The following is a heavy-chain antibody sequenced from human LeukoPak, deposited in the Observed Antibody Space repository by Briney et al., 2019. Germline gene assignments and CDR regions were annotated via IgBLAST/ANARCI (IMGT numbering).Heavy chain of an antibody. V-gene: IGHV3-53*01. CDR1: GFAVSSNY. J-gene: IGHJ1*01. CDR3: ARVSSGWQREYRRRTEYFQH. CDR2: IYSGGST. D-gene: IGHD6-19*01. Sequence: GGSLRLSCAASGFAVSSNYMSWVRQAPGMGLEWVSVIYSGGSTYYADSVKGRFTISRDNSKNTLYLQMNSLRAEDTAVYYCARVSSGWQREYRRRTEYFQHWGQGTLVTVSS.